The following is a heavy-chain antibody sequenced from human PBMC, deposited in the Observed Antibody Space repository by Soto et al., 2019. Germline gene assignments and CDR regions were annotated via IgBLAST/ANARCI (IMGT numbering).Heavy chain of an antibody. CDR3: AAEGTVKPYYYYGMDV. V-gene: IGHV1-18*04. CDR1: GYTFTSYG. J-gene: IGHJ6*02. Sequence: ASVKVSCKASGYTFTSYGISWVRQAPGQGLEWMGWITAYNDNTDYAQKFQERVTITRDISTSTTYMELSSLRSEDTAVYYCAAEGTVKPYYYYGMDVWGQGTAVTVSS. D-gene: IGHD4-4*01. CDR2: ITAYNDNT.